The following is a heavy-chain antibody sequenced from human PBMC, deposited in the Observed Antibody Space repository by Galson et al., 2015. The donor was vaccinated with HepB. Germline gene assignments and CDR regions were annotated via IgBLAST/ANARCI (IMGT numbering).Heavy chain of an antibody. CDR1: GGSISSYY. CDR3: ARDQTFLPYYDSSGYWGVGAFDI. Sequence: ETLSLTCTVSGGSISSYYWSWIRQPPGKGLEWIGYIYYSGSTNYNPSLKSRVTISVDTSKNQFSLKLSSVTAADTAVYYCARDQTFLPYYDSSGYWGVGAFDIWGQGTMVTVSS. CDR2: IYYSGST. V-gene: IGHV4-59*01. D-gene: IGHD3-22*01. J-gene: IGHJ3*02.